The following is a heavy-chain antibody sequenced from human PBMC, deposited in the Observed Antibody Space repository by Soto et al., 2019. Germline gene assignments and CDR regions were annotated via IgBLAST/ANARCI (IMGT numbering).Heavy chain of an antibody. CDR2: TSATGGST. CDR1: GFTFNNYA. V-gene: IGHV3-23*01. CDR3: AKDRIAGNFDY. J-gene: IGHJ4*02. Sequence: EVQVLDSGGGLVQPGGSLRLSCAASGFTFNNYAMKWVRQAPGKGLEWVATSATGGSTYYADSVKGRFTISRDNSKNTLYLRMTGLRVEDTAVYYCAKDRIAGNFDYWGQGTQVSVSS.